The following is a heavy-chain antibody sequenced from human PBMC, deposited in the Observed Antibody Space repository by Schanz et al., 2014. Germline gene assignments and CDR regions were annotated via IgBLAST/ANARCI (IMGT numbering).Heavy chain of an antibody. J-gene: IGHJ4*02. Sequence: EVQLVESGGGLVQPGGSLRLSCAASGFTVSKNYMNWVRQTPGKGLEWVSFISSSGTSIYYADSVKGRFTISRDNAKNSLYLQMSSLRAEDTAVYYCAISRGFDSIFDVWGRGTLVTVSS. V-gene: IGHV3-48*01. CDR3: AISRGFDSIFDV. CDR2: ISSSGTSI. CDR1: GFTVSKNY. D-gene: IGHD5-12*01.